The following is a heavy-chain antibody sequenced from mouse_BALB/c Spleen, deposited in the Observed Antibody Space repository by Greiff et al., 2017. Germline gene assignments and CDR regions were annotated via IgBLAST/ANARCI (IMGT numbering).Heavy chain of an antibody. V-gene: IGHV1-67*01. CDR1: GYTFTDYA. Sequence: VQLQQSGPELERPGVSVKISCKGSGYTFTDYAMHWVKQSHAKSLEWIGVISTYYGNTNYNQKFKGKATMTVDKSSSTAYMELARLTSEDAAIYYCARKYGNYGDYYAIGYWGQGTSVTVSS. CDR3: ARKYGNYGDYYAIGY. CDR2: ISTYYGNT. J-gene: IGHJ4*01. D-gene: IGHD2-10*02.